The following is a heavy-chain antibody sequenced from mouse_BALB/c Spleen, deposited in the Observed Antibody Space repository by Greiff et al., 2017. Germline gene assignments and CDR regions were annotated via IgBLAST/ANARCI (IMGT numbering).Heavy chain of an antibody. V-gene: IGHV14-3*02. J-gene: IGHJ4*01. CDR2: IDPANGNT. D-gene: IGHD2-2*01. CDR3: AREGLPLYYYAMDY. CDR1: GFNIKDTY. Sequence: VQLQQSGAELVKPGASVKLSCTASGFNIKDTYMHWVKQRPEQGLEWIGRIDPANGNTKYDPKFQGKATITADTSSNTAYLQLSSLTSEDTAVYYCAREGLPLYYYAMDYWGQGTSVTVSS.